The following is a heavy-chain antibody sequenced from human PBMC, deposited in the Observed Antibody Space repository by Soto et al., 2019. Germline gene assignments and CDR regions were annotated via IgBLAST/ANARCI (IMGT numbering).Heavy chain of an antibody. Sequence: LRLSCAASGFTFSSYAMSWVRQAPGKGLEWVSAISGSGGSTYYADSVKGRFTISRDNSKNTLYLQMNSLRAEDTAVYYCAKEMDIVVVPAGYNWFDPWGQGTLVTVSS. CDR1: GFTFSSYA. V-gene: IGHV3-23*01. CDR2: ISGSGGST. D-gene: IGHD2-2*03. J-gene: IGHJ5*02. CDR3: AKEMDIVVVPAGYNWFDP.